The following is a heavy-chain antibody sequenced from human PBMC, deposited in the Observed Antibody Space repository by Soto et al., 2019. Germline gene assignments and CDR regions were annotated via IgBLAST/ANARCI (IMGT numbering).Heavy chain of an antibody. J-gene: IGHJ6*02. CDR3: ARDPGSLKSLWFGELEDWDYYYGMDV. V-gene: IGHV1-69*06. Sequence: SVKVSCKASGGTFSSYAISWVRQAPGQGLEWMGGIIPIFGTANYAQKFQGRVTITADKSTSTAYMELSSLRSEDTAVYYCARDPGSLKSLWFGELEDWDYYYGMDVWGQGTTVTVS. CDR2: IIPIFGTA. D-gene: IGHD3-10*01. CDR1: GGTFSSYA.